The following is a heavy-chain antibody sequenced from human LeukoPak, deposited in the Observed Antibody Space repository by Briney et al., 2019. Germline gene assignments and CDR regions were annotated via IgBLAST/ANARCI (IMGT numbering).Heavy chain of an antibody. CDR2: ISAYNGNT. V-gene: IGHV1-18*01. D-gene: IGHD5-24*01. CDR1: GYTFTSYG. J-gene: IGHJ4*02. CDR3: ARESDGYNYIDY. Sequence: ASVKVSCKASGYTFTSYGISWVPQAPAQGLEWVGWISAYNGNTNYAQKLQGRVTMTPDTSTSTAYMELRSLRSDDTAVYYCARESDGYNYIDYWGQGTLVTVSS.